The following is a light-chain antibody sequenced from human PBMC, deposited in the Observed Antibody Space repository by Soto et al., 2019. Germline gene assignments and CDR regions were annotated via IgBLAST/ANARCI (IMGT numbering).Light chain of an antibody. CDR1: SGDVGSYSP. Sequence: QSALTQPASVSGSPGQSITISCTGTSGDVGSYSPVSWYQQLPGKAPKLIIYEVTKRPSGVSNRFSGSKSGNTASLTISRLQAEAEAEYFCCSYAGGHTFFLFGTGTKVTVL. V-gene: IGLV2-23*02. J-gene: IGLJ1*01. CDR3: CSYAGGHTFFL. CDR2: EVT.